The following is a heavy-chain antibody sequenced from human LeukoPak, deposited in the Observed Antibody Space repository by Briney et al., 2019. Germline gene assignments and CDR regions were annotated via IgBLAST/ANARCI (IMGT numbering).Heavy chain of an antibody. V-gene: IGHV3-48*03. CDR2: ISSSGSTI. CDR1: GFTFSSYE. J-gene: IGHJ4*02. Sequence: GGSLRLSCAASGFTFSSYEMNWVRQAPGKGLEWVSYISSSGSTIYYADSVKGRFTISRDNPKNTLYLQMNSLRAEDTAVYYCARGGRFLEWRIFDYWGQGTLVTVSS. D-gene: IGHD3-3*01. CDR3: ARGGRFLEWRIFDY.